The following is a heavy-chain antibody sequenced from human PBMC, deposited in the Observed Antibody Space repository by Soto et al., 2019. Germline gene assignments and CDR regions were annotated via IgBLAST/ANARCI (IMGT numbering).Heavy chain of an antibody. D-gene: IGHD3-16*01. CDR3: AFGNLSYYFDY. Sequence: PGGSLRLSCAASGFAFSSFGMHWVRQAPGKGLEWVAIIWYDGSDKYYADSVEGRFAISRDNSKNTLYLQMNSLRAEDTAVYHCAFGNLSYYFDYWGQGAPVTGSS. J-gene: IGHJ4*02. V-gene: IGHV3-33*01. CDR1: GFAFSSFG. CDR2: IWYDGSDK.